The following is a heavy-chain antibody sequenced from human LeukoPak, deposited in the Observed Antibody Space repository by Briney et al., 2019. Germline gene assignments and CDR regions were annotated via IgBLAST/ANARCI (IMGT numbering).Heavy chain of an antibody. CDR1: GFTFDDYA. V-gene: IGHV3-9*01. J-gene: IGHJ3*02. D-gene: IGHD3-16*01. CDR3: AKSTPHWAPQAFDI. CDR2: IGWNSGSI. Sequence: GRSLRLSCAASGFTFDDYAMHWVRQAPGKGLEWVSGIGWNSGSIGYADSVKGRFTISRDNAKNSLYLQMNSLRAEDTALYYCAKSTPHWAPQAFDIWGQGTMVTVSS.